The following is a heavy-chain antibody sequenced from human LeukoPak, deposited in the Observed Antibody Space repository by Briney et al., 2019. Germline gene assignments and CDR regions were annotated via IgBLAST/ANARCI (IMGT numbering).Heavy chain of an antibody. CDR2: IDQDGSDK. V-gene: IGHV3-7*01. J-gene: IGHJ6*02. CDR3: ARYYDFWSGYSCHNGMDV. CDR1: GFTFTNFW. D-gene: IGHD3-3*01. Sequence: GGSLRLSCAASGFTFTNFWMSWVRQAPGKGLEWVANIDQDGSDKRHVDSVKGRFTISRDNAKNSLYLQMNSLRAEDTAVYYCARYYDFWSGYSCHNGMDVWGQGTTVTVFS.